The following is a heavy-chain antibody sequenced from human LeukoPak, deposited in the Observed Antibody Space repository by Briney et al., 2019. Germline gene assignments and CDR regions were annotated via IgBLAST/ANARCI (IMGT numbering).Heavy chain of an antibody. V-gene: IGHV4-4*07. CDR1: GGSINSY. Sequence: SETLSLTCTVSGGSINSYWSWIRQPAGKGLEWIGRISGSGTITYNPALQSRLSISIDTSKNQFSLKLSSVTAADTAVYYCARDQVVAGPSLSWFVPWGQGTLVTVSS. CDR2: ISGSGTI. D-gene: IGHD6-19*01. CDR3: ARDQVVAGPSLSWFVP. J-gene: IGHJ5*02.